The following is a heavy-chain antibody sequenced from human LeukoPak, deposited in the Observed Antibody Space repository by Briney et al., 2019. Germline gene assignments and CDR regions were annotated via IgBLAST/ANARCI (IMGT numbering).Heavy chain of an antibody. V-gene: IGHV1-2*02. CDR2: INPNSGDT. D-gene: IGHD3-22*01. CDR1: GYTFSGYY. CDR3: ARVAYDSNGYDYYYYGLDL. J-gene: IGHJ6*02. Sequence: ASVKVSCKASGYTFSGYYLHWVRQAPGQGLEWMGWINPNSGDTNFAQTLQGRVTMTRDTSISTAYIELSRLTSDDTAVYYCARVAYDSNGYDYYYYGLDLWGQGTTVTVSS.